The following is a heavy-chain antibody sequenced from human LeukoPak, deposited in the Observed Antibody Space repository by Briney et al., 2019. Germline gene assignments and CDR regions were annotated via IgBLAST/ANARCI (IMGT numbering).Heavy chain of an antibody. CDR2: ISAYNGNT. D-gene: IGHD6-13*01. CDR1: GYTFTSYG. V-gene: IGHV1-18*01. Sequence: ASVKVSCKASGYTFTSYGISWVRQAPGQGLEWMGWISAYNGNTNYAQKLQGRVTMTTDTSTSTAYMELRSLRSDDTAVYYCARAPESQQLVSWFDPWGQGTLVTVSS. CDR3: ARAPESQQLVSWFDP. J-gene: IGHJ5*02.